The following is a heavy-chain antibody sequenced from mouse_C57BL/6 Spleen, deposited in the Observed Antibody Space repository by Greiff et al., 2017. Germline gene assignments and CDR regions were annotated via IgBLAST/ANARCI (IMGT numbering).Heavy chain of an antibody. CDR1: GYTFTSYW. D-gene: IGHD1-1*01. CDR3: GKFITTVYYFDY. V-gene: IGHV1-55*01. Sequence: QVHVKQSGAELVKPGASVKMSCKASGYTFTSYWITWVKQRPGQGLEWIGDIYPGSGSTNYNEKFKSKATLTADTSSSTAYMQLSSLTSEDSAVCDSGKFITTVYYFDYWGQGTTLTVSS. J-gene: IGHJ2*01. CDR2: IYPGSGST.